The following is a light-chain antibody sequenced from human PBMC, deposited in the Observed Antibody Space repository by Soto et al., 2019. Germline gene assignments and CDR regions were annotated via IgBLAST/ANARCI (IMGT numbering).Light chain of an antibody. CDR2: DAS. CDR1: QSISSW. Sequence: DIQMTQSPSTLSASVGDRVTITCRASQSISSWLAWYQQKPGKAPKLLIYDASSLESGVPSRFSGSGSGTEFTLTISSLQPDDFATCYCQQGWTFGQGTKV. V-gene: IGKV1-5*01. J-gene: IGKJ1*01. CDR3: QQGWT.